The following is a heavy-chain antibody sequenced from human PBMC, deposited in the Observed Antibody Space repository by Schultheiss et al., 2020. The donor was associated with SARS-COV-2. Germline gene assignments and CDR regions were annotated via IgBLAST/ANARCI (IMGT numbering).Heavy chain of an antibody. CDR3: ARDNQIGTTVTTRYYGMDV. V-gene: IGHV1-69*13. Sequence: SVKVSCKASGGTFSSYAVSWVRQVPGHGLEWMGGIIPLIGKVNYAQKFQGRLTITADESTSTAYMELSSLRSEDTAVYYCARDNQIGTTVTTRYYGMDVWGQGTTVTVSS. J-gene: IGHJ6*02. CDR2: IIPLIGKV. D-gene: IGHD4-17*01. CDR1: GGTFSSYA.